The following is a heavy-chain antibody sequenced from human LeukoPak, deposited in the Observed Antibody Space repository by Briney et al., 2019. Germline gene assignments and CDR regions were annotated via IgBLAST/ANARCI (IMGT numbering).Heavy chain of an antibody. CDR1: GFTFSSYA. CDR3: AKWGRGLD. V-gene: IGHV3-30*04. J-gene: IGHJ4*02. D-gene: IGHD6-19*01. Sequence: PGGSLRLSCAASGFTFSSYAMHWVRQAPGKGLEWVAVISYDGSNKYYADSVKGRFTISRDNSKNTLYLQMNSLRAEDTAVYYCAKWGRGLDWGQGTLVTVSS. CDR2: ISYDGSNK.